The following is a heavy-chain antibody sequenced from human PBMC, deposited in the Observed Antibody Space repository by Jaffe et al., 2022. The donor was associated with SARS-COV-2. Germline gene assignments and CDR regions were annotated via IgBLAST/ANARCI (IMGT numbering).Heavy chain of an antibody. D-gene: IGHD6-13*01. V-gene: IGHV3-9*01. Sequence: EVQLVESGGGLVQPGRSLRLSCAASGFTFDDYAMHWVRQAPGKGLEWVSGISWNSGSIGYADSVKGRFTISRDNAKNSLYLQMNSLRAEDTALYYCAKDIEQQLDGGGAFDIWGQGTMVTVSS. CDR3: AKDIEQQLDGGGAFDI. CDR1: GFTFDDYA. CDR2: ISWNSGSI. J-gene: IGHJ3*02.